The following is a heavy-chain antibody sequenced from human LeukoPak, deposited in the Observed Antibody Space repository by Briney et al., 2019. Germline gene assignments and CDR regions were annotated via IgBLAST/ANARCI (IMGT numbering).Heavy chain of an antibody. CDR1: GYTFTGYY. CDR2: INPNSGGT. V-gene: IGHV1-2*02. CDR3: ASEDVDTAMVTD. D-gene: IGHD5-18*01. Sequence: ASVKVSCKASGYTFTGYYMHWVRQAPGQGLEWMGWINPNSGGTNYAQKFQGRVTMARDTSISTAYMELSRLRSDDTAVYYCASEDVDTAMVTDWGQGTLVTVSS. J-gene: IGHJ4*02.